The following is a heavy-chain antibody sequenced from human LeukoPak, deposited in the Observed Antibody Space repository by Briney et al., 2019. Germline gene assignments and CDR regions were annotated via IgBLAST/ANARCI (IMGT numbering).Heavy chain of an antibody. CDR2: ISSSGSTI. J-gene: IGHJ6*02. V-gene: IGHV3-48*03. D-gene: IGHD6-13*01. CDR3: AREYSSSWYAGGLYYYYGMDV. Sequence: GGSLRLSCAASGFTFSSYEMNWVRQAPGKGLEWVSYISSSGSTIYYADSVKGRFTISRDNAENSLYLQMNSLRAEDTAVYYCAREYSSSWYAGGLYYYYGMDVWGQGTTVTVSS. CDR1: GFTFSSYE.